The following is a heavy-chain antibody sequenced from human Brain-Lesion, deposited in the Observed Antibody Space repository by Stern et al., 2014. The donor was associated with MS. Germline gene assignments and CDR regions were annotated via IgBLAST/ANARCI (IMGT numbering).Heavy chain of an antibody. CDR2: SDHSGST. CDR1: GGSISSSNW. V-gene: IGHV4-4*02. CDR3: ARFPASRPHVFDS. Sequence: QLQLQESGPGLVKPSGTLSLTCAVSGGSISSSNWWSWVRQSPGKGLEWIGGSDHSGSTIYNPSPKSRVTVSVDQSKNRFSLNLRSVPAADTAVYFCARFPASRPHVFDSWGQGTLVTVSS. D-gene: IGHD6-13*01. J-gene: IGHJ4*02.